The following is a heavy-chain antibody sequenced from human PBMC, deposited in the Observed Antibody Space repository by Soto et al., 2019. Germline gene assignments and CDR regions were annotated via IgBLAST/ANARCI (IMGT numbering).Heavy chain of an antibody. Sequence: QVQLVQYGAEEKKPGASVKVSCKASGYTFTSYAMHWVRQAPGQRLEWMGWINAGNGNTKYSQKFQGRVTITRDTSASTPYMELSSLRSEDTAVYYCARAWVVVTAPDYWGQGTLVTVSS. CDR2: INAGNGNT. V-gene: IGHV1-3*05. CDR3: ARAWVVVTAPDY. D-gene: IGHD2-21*02. CDR1: GYTFTSYA. J-gene: IGHJ4*02.